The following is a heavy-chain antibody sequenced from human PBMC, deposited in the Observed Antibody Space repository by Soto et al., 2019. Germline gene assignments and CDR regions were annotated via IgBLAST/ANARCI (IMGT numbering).Heavy chain of an antibody. CDR3: ARRYCSSTSCLMDV. V-gene: IGHV3-48*03. CDR2: ITTSGSTI. D-gene: IGHD2-2*01. CDR1: GFTFSTYE. Sequence: RLSCTASGFTFSTYEMNWVRQAAGEGLEWVSYITTSGSTIYYADSVKGRFTISRDNAKNSLYLQMNSLRVEDTAVYYCARRYCSSTSCLMDVWGQGTTVTVSS. J-gene: IGHJ6*02.